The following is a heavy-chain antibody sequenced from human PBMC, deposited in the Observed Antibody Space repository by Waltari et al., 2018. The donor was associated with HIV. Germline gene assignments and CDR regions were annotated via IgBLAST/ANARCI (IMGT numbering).Heavy chain of an antibody. CDR3: ARGAAAGNHFYYGMDV. Sequence: QVQLVQSGAEVKKPGSSVKVSCKASGGTFTSYGISWVRQAPGQGLEWMGRIIPILGITNYAQKVQGRVTITADKSTSTAYMELRSLRSEDTAVYYCARGAAAGNHFYYGMDVWGQGTTVTVSS. V-gene: IGHV1-69*04. J-gene: IGHJ6*02. CDR1: GGTFTSYG. D-gene: IGHD6-13*01. CDR2: IIPILGIT.